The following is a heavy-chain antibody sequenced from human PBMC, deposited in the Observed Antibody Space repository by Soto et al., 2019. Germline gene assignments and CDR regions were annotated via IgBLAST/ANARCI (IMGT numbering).Heavy chain of an antibody. D-gene: IGHD1-26*01. CDR1: GYTFNTYN. V-gene: IGHV1-46*02. CDR3: ARLYSGSRLDY. CDR2: INPSIGST. Sequence: QVQLVQSGAEVKKPGASVKVSCKASGYTFNTYNMYWVRQAPGQGLEWMGVINPSIGSTNYAQKFQGGVVMTRDTPTRTVYMELSTLRSDDTAVYYCARLYSGSRLDYWGQGTLVTVSS. J-gene: IGHJ4*02.